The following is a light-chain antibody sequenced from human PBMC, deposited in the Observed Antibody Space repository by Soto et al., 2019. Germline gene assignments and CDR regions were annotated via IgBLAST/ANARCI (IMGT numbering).Light chain of an antibody. CDR1: NSDVGGYNY. CDR3: SSYAGSNWYV. Sequence: QSALTQPPSASGSPGQSVTISCTGTNSDVGGYNYVSWYQQYPGKAPKLIIYEVNERPSGVPDRFSGSKSGNTAFLTVSGLQTADEADYYCSSYAGSNWYVFGTGTKLTVL. CDR2: EVN. V-gene: IGLV2-8*01. J-gene: IGLJ1*01.